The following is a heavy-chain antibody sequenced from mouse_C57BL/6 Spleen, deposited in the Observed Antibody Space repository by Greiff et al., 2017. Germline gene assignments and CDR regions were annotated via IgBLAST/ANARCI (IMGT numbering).Heavy chain of an antibody. Sequence: QVQLQQPGAELVRPGSSVKLSCKASGYTFTSYWMHWVKQRPIQGLEWIGNIDPSDSETHYNQKFKDKATLTVDKSSSTAYMQLSSLTSEVSAVYYCARGTGTYYFDYWGQGTTLTVSS. V-gene: IGHV1-52*01. J-gene: IGHJ2*01. D-gene: IGHD4-1*01. CDR3: ARGTGTYYFDY. CDR2: IDPSDSET. CDR1: GYTFTSYW.